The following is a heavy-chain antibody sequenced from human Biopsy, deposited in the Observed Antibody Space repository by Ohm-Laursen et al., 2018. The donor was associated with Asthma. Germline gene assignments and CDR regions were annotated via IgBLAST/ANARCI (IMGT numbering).Heavy chain of an antibody. Sequence: SLRLSCSASGFTFSNAWMSWVRQAPGKGLEWVVYISSRGSNLYYADSVKGRFTISRDNPKKSVYLQLDSLRVEDTAVYYCARGYSTSWYFGYWGQGTLVTVSS. CDR3: ARGYSTSWYFGY. D-gene: IGHD6-13*01. J-gene: IGHJ4*02. V-gene: IGHV3-11*01. CDR2: ISSRGSNL. CDR1: GFTFSNAW.